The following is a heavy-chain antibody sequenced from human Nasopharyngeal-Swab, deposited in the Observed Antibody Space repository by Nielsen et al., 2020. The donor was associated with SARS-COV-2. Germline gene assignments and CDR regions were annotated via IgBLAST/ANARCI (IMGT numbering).Heavy chain of an antibody. CDR3: AREDGYYFAN. CDR1: GCTFSSHA. D-gene: IGHD2-2*03. CDR2: IIPIFGAP. J-gene: IGHJ4*02. Sequence: SVKVSCKASGCTFSSHAISWVRQAPGQGLEWMGGIIPIFGAPSYAQKFQGRVTITADESSNTASLELSGLRSEDTAVYYCAREDGYYFANWGLGTLVTVSS. V-gene: IGHV1-69*13.